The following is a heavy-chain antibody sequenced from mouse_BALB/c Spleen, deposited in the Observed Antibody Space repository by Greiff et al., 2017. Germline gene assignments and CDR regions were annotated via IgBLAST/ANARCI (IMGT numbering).Heavy chain of an antibody. V-gene: IGHV1-54*03. D-gene: IGHD1-1*01. CDR1: GYAFTNYL. Sequence: VKLMESGAELVRPGTSVKVSCKASGYAFTNYLIEWVKQRPGQGLEWIGVINPGSGGTNYNEKFKGKATLTADKSSSTAYMQLSSLTSDDSAVYFCARDHYGSSYAFAYWGQGTLVTVSA. CDR2: INPGSGGT. J-gene: IGHJ3*01. CDR3: ARDHYGSSYAFAY.